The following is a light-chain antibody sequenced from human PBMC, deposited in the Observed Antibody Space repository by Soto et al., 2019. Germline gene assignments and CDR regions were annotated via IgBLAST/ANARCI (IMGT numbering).Light chain of an antibody. V-gene: IGKV3-20*01. CDR3: QQYGSSPQT. J-gene: IGKJ1*01. CDR1: QNVDSNY. CDR2: GAS. Sequence: EIVLTQSPGTLSLSQGERATLSCRASQNVDSNYLAWYQQKPSQSPRLLIYGASSRATGIPDRFSGSGSGTDFTLTITRLEPEDFAVYYCQQYGSSPQTFGQGTKVDIK.